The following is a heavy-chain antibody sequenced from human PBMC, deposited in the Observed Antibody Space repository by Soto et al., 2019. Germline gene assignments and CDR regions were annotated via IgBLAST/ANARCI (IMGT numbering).Heavy chain of an antibody. CDR2: INPSGGST. J-gene: IGHJ5*02. Sequence: SVKVSCKASGYTFTSYYMHWVRQAPGQGLEWMGIINPSGGSTSYAQKSPGRVTMTRDTSTSTVYMELSSLRSEDTAVYYCARYATQLVHSSWFDPWRQGTLVTVSS. CDR1: GYTFTSYY. CDR3: ARYATQLVHSSWFDP. V-gene: IGHV1-46*01. D-gene: IGHD6-6*01.